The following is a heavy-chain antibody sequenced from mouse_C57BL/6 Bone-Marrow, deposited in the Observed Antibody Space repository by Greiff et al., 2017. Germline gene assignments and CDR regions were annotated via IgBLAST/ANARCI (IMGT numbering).Heavy chain of an antibody. D-gene: IGHD2-3*01. CDR2: INPSTGGT. V-gene: IGHV1-42*01. J-gene: IGHJ2*01. Sequence: EVQVVESGPELVKPGASVKISCKASGYSFTGYYMNWVKQSPEKSLEWIGEINPSTGGTTYNQKFKAKATLTVDKSSSTAYMQLKSLTSEDSAVYYCARSGGWLLLDYWGQGTTLTVSS. CDR3: ARSGGWLLLDY. CDR1: GYSFTGYY.